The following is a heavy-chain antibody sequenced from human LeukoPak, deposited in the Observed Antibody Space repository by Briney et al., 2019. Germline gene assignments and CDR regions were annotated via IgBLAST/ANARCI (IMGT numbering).Heavy chain of an antibody. CDR1: GSPFISYS. J-gene: IGHJ6*03. D-gene: IGHD3-3*01. CDR3: ARSPTQERFLEWVSSLGYMDV. Sequence: GGPLSLSCEASGSPFISYSMNWVRPAPGKGLEWVSYISSGSSTIYYADSVKGRFTISRDNPKNSLYLQMNSLRAEDTAVYYCARSPTQERFLEWVSSLGYMDVWGKGTTVSVS. CDR2: ISSGSSTI. V-gene: IGHV3-48*01.